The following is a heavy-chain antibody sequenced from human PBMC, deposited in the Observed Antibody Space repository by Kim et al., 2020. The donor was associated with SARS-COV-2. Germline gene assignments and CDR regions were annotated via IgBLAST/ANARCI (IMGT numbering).Heavy chain of an antibody. V-gene: IGHV3-30-3*01. J-gene: IGHJ4*01. CDR2: ISYDGSNK. CDR1: GFTFSSYA. Sequence: GGSLRLSCAASGFTFSSYAMHWVRQAPGKGLEWVAVISYDGSNKYYADSVKGRFTISRDNSKNTLYLQMNSLRAEDTAVYYCARGITIFGVVIQPPDYWG. CDR3: ARGITIFGVVIQPPDY. D-gene: IGHD3-3*01.